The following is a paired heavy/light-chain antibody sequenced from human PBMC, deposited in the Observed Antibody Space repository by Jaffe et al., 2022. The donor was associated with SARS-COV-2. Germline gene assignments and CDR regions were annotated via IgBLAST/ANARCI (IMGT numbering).Heavy chain of an antibody. CDR1: GFIFSDDY. V-gene: IGHV3-11*06. CDR2: ISSDRSYT. CDR3: ARNRDYYDNSGYYKRDTFDI. J-gene: IGHJ3*02. D-gene: IGHD3-22*01. Sequence: QVQLVESGGGLVKPGGSLRLSCAASGFIFSDDYMSWIRQAPGKGLEWISYISSDRSYTSYADSVKGRFTISRDNAKNSLDLQMNNLRAEDTAVYYCARNRDYYDNSGYYKRDTFDIWGQGTTVTVSS.
Light chain of an antibody. J-gene: IGKJ2*01. CDR2: AAS. V-gene: IGKV1-39*01. CDR3: QQSYSLPYT. CDR1: QTISTY. Sequence: DIQMTQSPSSLSASVGDRVTITCRASQTISTYLNWYQQKPEKAPKLLIYAASNLHSGVPSRFSGDGSGTDFTLTITSLQPEDFATYYCQQSYSLPYTFGQGTKLDI.